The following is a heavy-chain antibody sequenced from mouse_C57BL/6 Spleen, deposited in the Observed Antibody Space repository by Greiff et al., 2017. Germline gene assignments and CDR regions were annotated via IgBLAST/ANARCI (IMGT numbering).Heavy chain of an antibody. CDR3: ASRNYCYLGCFDY. CDR2: IDPEDGEN. Sequence: VQLQQSGAELVKPGASVKLSCTASGFNIKDYYMHWVKQRTEQGLEWIGRIDPEDGENKYDPKFKGKATLTADTSSNTAYLQLSCLTSEDTAIYYCASRNYCYLGCFDYWGQGTTLTVSA. CDR1: GFNIKDYY. D-gene: IGHD2-12*01. J-gene: IGHJ2*01. V-gene: IGHV14-2*01.